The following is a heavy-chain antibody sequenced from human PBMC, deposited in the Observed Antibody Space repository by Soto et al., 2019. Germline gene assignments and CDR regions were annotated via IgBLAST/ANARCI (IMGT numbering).Heavy chain of an antibody. J-gene: IGHJ3*02. Sequence: EVQLLESGGGSVQPGGSLRLSCAVSGFTFRSYAMSWVRQAPGKGPEWVSVISAGGSNTYYAESVKGRFTISRDNSKNTLYLQMNSLRDEDTAVYYCAKKGPPRDAFDIWGQGTMVTVST. CDR1: GFTFRSYA. CDR3: AKKGPPRDAFDI. V-gene: IGHV3-23*01. CDR2: ISAGGSNT.